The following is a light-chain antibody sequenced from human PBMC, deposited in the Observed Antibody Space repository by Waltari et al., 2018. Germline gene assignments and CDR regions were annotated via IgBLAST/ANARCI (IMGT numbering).Light chain of an antibody. CDR1: QSISSD. CDR2: AAY. Sequence: DTQLTKSPSSLPSPVDDRGTITCRASQSISSDLNWYQQKPGKTPKVLVYAAYNLQSGVPSRFSGSGSGTDFTLTISSLQPEDSATYYCQKSSSWTFGQGTKVEIK. V-gene: IGKV1-39*01. CDR3: QKSSSWT. J-gene: IGKJ1*01.